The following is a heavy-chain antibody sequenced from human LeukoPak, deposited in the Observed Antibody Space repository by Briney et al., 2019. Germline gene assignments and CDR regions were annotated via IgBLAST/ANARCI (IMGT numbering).Heavy chain of an antibody. J-gene: IGHJ3*02. Sequence: GGSLRLSCTASGFTFSTYWMHWVRQAPGQGLVWVARINSDGSSTSYADYVQGRFTISRHNAKNTLYLQMNSLRDEDTAVYYCARAGYYDFWSCYYTRYAFDIWGQGTMVTVSS. CDR1: GFTFSTYW. CDR3: ARAGYYDFWSCYYTRYAFDI. CDR2: INSDGSST. V-gene: IGHV3-74*01. D-gene: IGHD3-3*01.